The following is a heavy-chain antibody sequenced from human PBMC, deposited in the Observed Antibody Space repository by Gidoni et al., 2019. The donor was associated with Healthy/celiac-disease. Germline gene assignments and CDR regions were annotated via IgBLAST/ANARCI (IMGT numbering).Heavy chain of an antibody. D-gene: IGHD6-19*01. Sequence: QVQLVQSGAEVKKPGSSVKVSCKASGGTFSRYAISWVRQAPGQGLEWMGGIIPIFGTASYAQKFQGRVTITADESTSTAYMELSSLRSEDTAVYYCARGSREGAVAEIDYYGMDVWGQGTTVTVSS. CDR1: GGTFSRYA. CDR3: ARGSREGAVAEIDYYGMDV. CDR2: IIPIFGTA. V-gene: IGHV1-69*01. J-gene: IGHJ6*02.